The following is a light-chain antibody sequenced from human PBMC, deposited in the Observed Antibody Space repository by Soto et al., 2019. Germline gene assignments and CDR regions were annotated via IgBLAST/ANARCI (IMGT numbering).Light chain of an antibody. CDR2: GAS. CDR1: QSIYSY. J-gene: IGKJ1*01. Sequence: EIVMTQSPATLSVSPGGRATLSCRASQSIYSYLAWYQQKPGQSPRLLIYGASTRATGIPARFSGSGSGTEFTLPISSLQSEDFAVYFCQQYTDWPRTVGHGTKVEIK. V-gene: IGKV3-15*01. CDR3: QQYTDWPRT.